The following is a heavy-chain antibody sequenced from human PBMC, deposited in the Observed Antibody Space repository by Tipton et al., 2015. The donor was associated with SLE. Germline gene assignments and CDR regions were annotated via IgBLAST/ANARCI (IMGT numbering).Heavy chain of an antibody. Sequence: TLSLTCTVSGGSFSGYYWSWIRQTPGKGLEWIGEINHSGSTNYNPSLKSRVTILVDTSKNQFSLKLRSVTAADTAVYYCARDSIIFRGVGGFDYWGQGTLVTVSS. J-gene: IGHJ4*02. CDR1: GGSFSGYY. CDR2: INHSGST. CDR3: ARDSIIFRGVGGFDY. V-gene: IGHV4-34*01. D-gene: IGHD3-10*01.